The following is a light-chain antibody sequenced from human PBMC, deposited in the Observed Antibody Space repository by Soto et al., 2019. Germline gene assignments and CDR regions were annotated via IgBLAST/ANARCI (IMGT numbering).Light chain of an antibody. V-gene: IGLV1-47*02. CDR3: AARDDTLGGPV. CDR2: SNS. Sequence: QSVLTQPPSASGTPGQTVAISCSGNSSNIGSNYVYWYQQFPGMAPKLIIYSNSQRPPGVPDRFSASKSGTSASLAIRRLRSEDEADYHCAARDDTLGGPVFGGGTQLTVL. J-gene: IGLJ3*02. CDR1: SSNIGSNY.